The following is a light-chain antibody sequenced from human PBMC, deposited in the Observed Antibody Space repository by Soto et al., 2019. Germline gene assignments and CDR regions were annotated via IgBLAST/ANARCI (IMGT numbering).Light chain of an antibody. CDR2: AAS. J-gene: IGKJ1*01. CDR1: QSISSY. V-gene: IGKV1-17*01. CDR3: LQHNSYPRT. Sequence: DIQMTQSPSSLSASVGDRVTITCRASQSISSYLNWYQQKPGKAPNLLIYAASTLQSGVPSRFSGSGSGTGFTLTISSLQPEDFATYYCLQHNSYPRTFGQGTKVDIK.